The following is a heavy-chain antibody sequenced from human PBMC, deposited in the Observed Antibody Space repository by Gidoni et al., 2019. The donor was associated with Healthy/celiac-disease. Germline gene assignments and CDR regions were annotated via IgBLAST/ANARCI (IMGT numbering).Heavy chain of an antibody. CDR1: GGSIRSSNW. V-gene: IGHV4-4*02. CDR3: AREYTRSSSWYKSRGDAFDI. Sequence: QVQLQESGPGLVKPSGTLSLTCAFSGGSIRSSNWWSWVRQPPGKGLEWIGEIYHSGSTNYNPSLKSRVTISVDKSKNQFSLKLSSVTAADTAVYYCAREYTRSSSWYKSRGDAFDIWGQGTMVTVSS. D-gene: IGHD6-13*01. J-gene: IGHJ3*02. CDR2: IYHSGST.